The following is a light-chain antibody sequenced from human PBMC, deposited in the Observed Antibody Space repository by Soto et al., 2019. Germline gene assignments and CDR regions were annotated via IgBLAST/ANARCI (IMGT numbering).Light chain of an antibody. Sequence: EIVLTQSPGTLSLSPGERATLSCRASQSVSSSYLAWYQQKPGQAPRLLIYGASSRATGIPDRFSCSGSGTDFTLTISRLEPEDVAVYYCQQYGSSPYTFGQGTKLEIK. J-gene: IGKJ2*01. CDR2: GAS. V-gene: IGKV3-20*01. CDR1: QSVSSSY. CDR3: QQYGSSPYT.